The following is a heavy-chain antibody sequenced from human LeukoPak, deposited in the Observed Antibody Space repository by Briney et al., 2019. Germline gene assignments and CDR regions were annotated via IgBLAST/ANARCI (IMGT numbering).Heavy chain of an antibody. CDR1: GFTFSGYD. J-gene: IGHJ3*01. Sequence: GGSLRLSCAASGFTFSGYDMHWVRQPTRKGLEWVSAIGIGGDTYYPGSVKGRFTMSRENAKNSLYLQMNSLRAGDTAVYYCARGYVHAFDLWGQGTMVTVSS. CDR3: ARGYVHAFDL. D-gene: IGHD3-16*01. CDR2: IGIGGDT. V-gene: IGHV3-13*04.